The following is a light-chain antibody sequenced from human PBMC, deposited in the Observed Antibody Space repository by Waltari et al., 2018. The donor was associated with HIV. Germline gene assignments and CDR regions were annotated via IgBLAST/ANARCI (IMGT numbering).Light chain of an antibody. CDR3: QQAYRGRT. V-gene: IGKV1-39*01. CDR1: QSISTS. J-gene: IGKJ1*01. Sequence: DIQLTQSPSSLPASVRERVTITCRASQSISTSLNWYQHKPGEAPKLLIFDASRLHTGVPSRFSGSGSGTQFTLTISSLQPEDFATYYCQQAYRGRTFGQGTKVDIK. CDR2: DAS.